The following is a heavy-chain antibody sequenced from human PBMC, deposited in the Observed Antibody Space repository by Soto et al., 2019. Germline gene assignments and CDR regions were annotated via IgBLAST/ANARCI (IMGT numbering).Heavy chain of an antibody. Sequence: QVQLVQSGAEVKKPGSSVKVSCNASGGTFSSYTISWVRQAPVQGLEWMGRIIPILGIANYDQKFQARVTIPADKSTNTAYLELSSLRAAHTAVYYCARGDCIPGGGGSYYFDYWGQGTLVTVSS. V-gene: IGHV1-69*02. D-gene: IGHD2-15*01. CDR1: GGTFSSYT. J-gene: IGHJ4*02. CDR3: ARGDCIPGGGGSYYFDY. CDR2: IIPILGIA.